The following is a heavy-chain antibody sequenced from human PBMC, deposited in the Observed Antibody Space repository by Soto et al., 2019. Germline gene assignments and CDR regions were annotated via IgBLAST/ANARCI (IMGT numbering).Heavy chain of an antibody. V-gene: IGHV1-69*13. D-gene: IGHD6-13*01. CDR3: ARGIEAADYYGMDV. Sequence: SVKVSCKASGGTFSKYAISWVRQAPGQGLEWMGGIIPMFGTANYAQKLKGRVTITADDSTITAYMELSSLRSEDTAVYYCARGIEAADYYGMDVWGQGTTVTVSS. CDR1: GGTFSKYA. J-gene: IGHJ6*02. CDR2: IIPMFGTA.